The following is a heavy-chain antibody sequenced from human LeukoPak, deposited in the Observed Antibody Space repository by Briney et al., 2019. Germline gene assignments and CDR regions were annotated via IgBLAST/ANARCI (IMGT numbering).Heavy chain of an antibody. D-gene: IGHD5-18*01. V-gene: IGHV5-51*01. CDR3: ARRPPELYSYAFDI. CDR2: IYPGDSDT. Sequence: GESLRISCQGSGYRFTSYWIGWVRQMPGKGLEWMGIIYPGDSDTRYSPSFQGQVTISADKSISTAYLQWSSLKASDTAMYYCARRPPELYSYAFDIWGQGTMVTVSS. CDR1: GYRFTSYW. J-gene: IGHJ3*02.